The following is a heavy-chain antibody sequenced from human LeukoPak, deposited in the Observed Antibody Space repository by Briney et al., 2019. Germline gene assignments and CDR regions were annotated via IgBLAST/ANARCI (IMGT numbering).Heavy chain of an antibody. V-gene: IGHV3-53*05. CDR1: GFTFSSYW. CDR3: ARASSGYYSAILY. CDR2: IYSGGTT. D-gene: IGHD3-22*01. Sequence: GGSLRLSCAASGFTFSSYWMSWVRQAPGKGLEWVSLIYSGGTTYYADSVKGRFTISRDNSKNTLYLQMNSLRAEDTALYYCARASSGYYSAILYWGQGTLVTVSS. J-gene: IGHJ4*02.